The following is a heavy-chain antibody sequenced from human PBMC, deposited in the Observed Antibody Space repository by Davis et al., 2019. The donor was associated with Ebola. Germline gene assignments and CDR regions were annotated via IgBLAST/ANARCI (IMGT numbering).Heavy chain of an antibody. D-gene: IGHD1-26*01. J-gene: IGHJ4*02. CDR1: GYSFTTYW. CDR3: ARQGAPYSAPAN. CDR2: VYPGDSAT. Sequence: GESPQIPCQGSGYSFTTYWIGWARQIPGKGQEWMGSVYPGDSATRYSPSFQGQVTISADKSITTAYLHWNSLKASDTAMYYCARQGAPYSAPANWGQGTLVTVSS. V-gene: IGHV5-51*01.